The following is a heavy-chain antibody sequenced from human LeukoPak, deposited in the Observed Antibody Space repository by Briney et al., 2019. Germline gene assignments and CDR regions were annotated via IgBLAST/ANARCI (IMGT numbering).Heavy chain of an antibody. CDR3: ARDTSRGHYYDSRRPSYYFDY. J-gene: IGHJ4*02. CDR2: ISSSSSYI. Sequence: PGGSLRLSCAASGFTFSSYSMNWVRQAPGKGLEWVSSISSSSSYIYYADSVKGRFTISRDNAKNSLYLQMNSLRAEDTAVYYCARDTSRGHYYDSRRPSYYFDYWGQGTLVTVSS. D-gene: IGHD3-22*01. CDR1: GFTFSSYS. V-gene: IGHV3-21*01.